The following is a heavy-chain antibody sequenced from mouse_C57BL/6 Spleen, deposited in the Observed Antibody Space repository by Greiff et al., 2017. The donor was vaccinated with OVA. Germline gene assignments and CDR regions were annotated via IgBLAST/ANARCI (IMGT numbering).Heavy chain of an antibody. CDR3: ARYYSSNYGLDY. V-gene: IGHV2-9-1*01. Sequence: VQLQQSGPGLVAPSPCLSISCTASGFSLTSYSISWVRQPPGQGLEWLGVICPGGGTNYNAALKARLSISKDKSKSQVVIKMNSLQTDDTARYYCARYYSSNYGLDYWGQGTTLTVSS. CDR2: ICPGGGT. J-gene: IGHJ2*01. CDR1: GFSLTSYS. D-gene: IGHD1-1*01.